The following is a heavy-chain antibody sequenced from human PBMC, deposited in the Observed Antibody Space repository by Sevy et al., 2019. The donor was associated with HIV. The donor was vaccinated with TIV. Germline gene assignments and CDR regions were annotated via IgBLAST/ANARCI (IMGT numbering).Heavy chain of an antibody. CDR2: INPNSGGT. CDR3: ARDAHRSTATCHDWFGP. D-gene: IGHD2-15*01. V-gene: IGHV1-2*02. J-gene: IGHJ5*02. CDR1: GYTFSDYY. Sequence: ASVKVSCKASGYTFSDYYLYWVRQAPGQGLEWMGWINPNSGGTNYTQKFQDRVTMTRDTSISTVYMELISLKYDDTAVYYCARDAHRSTATCHDWFGPWGQGTLVSVSS.